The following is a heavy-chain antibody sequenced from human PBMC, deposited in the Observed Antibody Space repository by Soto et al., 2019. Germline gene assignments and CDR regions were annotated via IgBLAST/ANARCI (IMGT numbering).Heavy chain of an antibody. Sequence: SETLSLTCTVSGGSISSYYWSWIRQPPGKGLEWIGYIYYSESTNYNPSLKSRVTISVDTSKNQFSLKLSSVTAADTAVYYCARDKAYYDSSGYTDRWFDPWGQGTLVTVSS. CDR1: GGSISSYY. D-gene: IGHD3-22*01. CDR2: IYYSEST. J-gene: IGHJ5*02. V-gene: IGHV4-59*01. CDR3: ARDKAYYDSSGYTDRWFDP.